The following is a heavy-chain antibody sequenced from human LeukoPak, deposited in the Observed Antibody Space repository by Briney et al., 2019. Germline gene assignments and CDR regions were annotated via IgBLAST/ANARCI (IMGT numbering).Heavy chain of an antibody. J-gene: IGHJ4*02. V-gene: IGHV1-8*01. CDR3: ARGSLLYSGSYYSLGDY. CDR2: MNPNSGNT. D-gene: IGHD1-26*01. Sequence: ASVKVSCKASGYTFTSYDINWVRQAPGQGLEWMGWMNPNSGNTGYAQKFQGGVTMTRNTSISTGYMELSSLRSEDTAVYYCARGSLLYSGSYYSLGDYWGQGTLVTVSS. CDR1: GYTFTSYD.